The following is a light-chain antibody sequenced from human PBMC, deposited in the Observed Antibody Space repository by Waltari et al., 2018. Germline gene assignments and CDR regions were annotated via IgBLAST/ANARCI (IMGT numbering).Light chain of an antibody. CDR2: AAS. V-gene: IGKV1-39*01. CDR1: QSINNY. Sequence: SQMTQSPSSLSASVGDRVTITCRASQSINNYLNWYQQKPGKAPNLLIYAASSLHSGVPSRFSGSGSGTDFTLTISSLQADDVATYYCQQSSSTPQDAFGQGTKLEIK. CDR3: QQSSSTPQDA. J-gene: IGKJ2*01.